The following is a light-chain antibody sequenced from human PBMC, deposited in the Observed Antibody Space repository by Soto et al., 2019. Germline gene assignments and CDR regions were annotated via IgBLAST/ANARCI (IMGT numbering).Light chain of an antibody. CDR2: WAS. J-gene: IGKJ2*01. CDR3: QQYYSPPYT. Sequence: DIVMTQSPDSLAVSLGARAAINCKSSQSVLYSSNNKNHLAWYQQKPGQPPKLLIYWASTRESGVPDRFSGSGSGTDFTLTISSLQAEDVAVYYCQQYYSPPYTFGQGTKLEIK. CDR1: QSVLYSSNNKNH. V-gene: IGKV4-1*01.